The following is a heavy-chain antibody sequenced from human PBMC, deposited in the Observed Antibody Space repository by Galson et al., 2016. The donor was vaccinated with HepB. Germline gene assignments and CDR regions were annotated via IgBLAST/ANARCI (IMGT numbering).Heavy chain of an antibody. CDR1: GYTFTSYN. V-gene: IGHV1-46*01. CDR2: INPSGGST. D-gene: IGHD6-13*01. J-gene: IGHJ4*02. Sequence: SVKVSCKASGYTFTSYNVHWVRQAPGQGLEWMGIINPSGGSTSYAQKFQGRVTITRDMSTRTAYMELSSLTSEDTAVYYCAARGNSWPYYWGQGTLVTVPS. CDR3: AARGNSWPYY.